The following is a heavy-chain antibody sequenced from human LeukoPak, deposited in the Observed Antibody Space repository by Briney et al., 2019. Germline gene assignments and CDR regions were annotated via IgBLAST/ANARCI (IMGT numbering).Heavy chain of an antibody. CDR2: INPTSGGT. J-gene: IGHJ4*02. D-gene: IGHD4-17*01. Sequence: ASVKVSCKASGYTFTGYYMHWVRQAPGQGLEWMGWINPTSGGTNYAQKFQGRVTMTRDTSISTAYMELSRLRSDDTAVHYCARAMRRGLFRLWGQGTLVTVSS. CDR1: GYTFTGYY. V-gene: IGHV1-2*02. CDR3: ARAMRRGLFRL.